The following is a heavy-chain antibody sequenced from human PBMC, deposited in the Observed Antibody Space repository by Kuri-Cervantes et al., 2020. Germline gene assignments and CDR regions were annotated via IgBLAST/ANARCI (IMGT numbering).Heavy chain of an antibody. CDR2: INHSGST. Sequence: SQTLSLTCAVYGGSFSGYYWSWIRQPPGKGLEWIGEINHSGSTNYNPSLKSRVTISVDTSKNQFSLKLSSVTAADTAVYYCARAGIAVAVNQDDAFDIWGQGTMVTVSS. J-gene: IGHJ3*02. V-gene: IGHV4-34*01. CDR3: ARAGIAVAVNQDDAFDI. CDR1: GGSFSGYY. D-gene: IGHD6-19*01.